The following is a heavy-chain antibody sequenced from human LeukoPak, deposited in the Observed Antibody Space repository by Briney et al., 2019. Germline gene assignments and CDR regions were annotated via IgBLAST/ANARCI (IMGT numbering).Heavy chain of an antibody. CDR1: GVTFSSYA. CDR2: ISGSGGST. V-gene: IGHV3-23*01. J-gene: IGHJ4*02. D-gene: IGHD3-22*01. Sequence: GGSLRLSCAAYGVTFSSYAMSWVRQAPGKGLEWVSAISGSGGSTYYADSVKGRFTISRDNSKNTLYLQMNSLRAEDKAVYYCAKGTVMIVVVIIFDYWGQGTLVTVSS. CDR3: AKGTVMIVVVIIFDY.